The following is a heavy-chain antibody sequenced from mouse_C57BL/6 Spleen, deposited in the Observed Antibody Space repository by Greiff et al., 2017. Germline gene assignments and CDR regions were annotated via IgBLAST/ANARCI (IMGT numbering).Heavy chain of an antibody. Sequence: EVQLVESGGGLVKPGGSLKLSCAASGFTFSDYGMHWVRQAPEKGLEWVAYISSGSSTIYYADTVKGRFTISRDNTKNTLFLQMTILRSEDTAMYYCARISNFYYAMDYWGQGTSGTVSS. CDR3: ARISNFYYAMDY. CDR2: ISSGSSTI. V-gene: IGHV5-17*01. J-gene: IGHJ4*01. CDR1: GFTFSDYG. D-gene: IGHD2-5*01.